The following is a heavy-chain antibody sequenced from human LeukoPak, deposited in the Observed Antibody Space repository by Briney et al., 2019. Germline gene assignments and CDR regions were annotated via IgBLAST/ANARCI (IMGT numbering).Heavy chain of an antibody. Sequence: GRSLRLSCAASGFIFSSYGMHWVRQAPGKGLEWVAVIWYDGSNKYYADSVKGRFTISRDNSKNTLYLQMNSLRAEDTAVYYCAKDYYDSSGPPAGFDPWGQGTLVTVSS. CDR1: GFIFSSYG. D-gene: IGHD3-22*01. J-gene: IGHJ5*02. CDR2: IWYDGSNK. V-gene: IGHV3-33*06. CDR3: AKDYYDSSGPPAGFDP.